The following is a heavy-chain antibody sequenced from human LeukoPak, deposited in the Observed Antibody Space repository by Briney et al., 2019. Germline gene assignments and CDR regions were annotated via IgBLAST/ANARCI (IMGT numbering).Heavy chain of an antibody. CDR2: IIPIFGTA. CDR3: ARGGDYYDSSGYVDY. V-gene: IGHV1-69*13. CDR1: GGTFSSYA. Sequence: SVKVSCKASGGTFSSYAISWVRQAPGQGLEWMGGIIPIFGTANYAQKFQGRVTITADESTSTAYMELSSLRSEDTAVYYCARGGDYYDSSGYVDYWGQGTLVTVSS. D-gene: IGHD3-22*01. J-gene: IGHJ4*02.